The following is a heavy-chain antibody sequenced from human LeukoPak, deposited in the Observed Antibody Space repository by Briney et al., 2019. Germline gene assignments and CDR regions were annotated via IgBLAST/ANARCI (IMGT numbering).Heavy chain of an antibody. V-gene: IGHV4-34*01. CDR1: GGSFSGYY. CDR3: ARATRFANWFDP. Sequence: SETLSLTCAVYGGSFSGYYWSWIRQPPGKGLEWIGEINHSGSTNYNPPLKSRVTISVGTSKNQFSLKLSSVTAANTAVYYCARATRFANWFDPWGQGTLVTVSS. D-gene: IGHD3-3*01. J-gene: IGHJ5*02. CDR2: INHSGST.